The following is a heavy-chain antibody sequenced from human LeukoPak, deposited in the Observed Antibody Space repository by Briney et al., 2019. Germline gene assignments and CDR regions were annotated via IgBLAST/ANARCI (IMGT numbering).Heavy chain of an antibody. CDR1: GGSISSSSYY. CDR3: AVNRCSSSSIMYYYYYMDV. Sequence: PSETLSLTCTVSGGSISSSSYYWGWIRQPPGKGLEWIGSIYYSGSTYYNPSLKSRVTISVDTSKNQFSLKLSSVTAADTAVYYCAVNRCSSSSIMYYYYYMDVWGKGTTVTISS. CDR2: IYYSGST. D-gene: IGHD6-13*01. V-gene: IGHV4-39*01. J-gene: IGHJ6*03.